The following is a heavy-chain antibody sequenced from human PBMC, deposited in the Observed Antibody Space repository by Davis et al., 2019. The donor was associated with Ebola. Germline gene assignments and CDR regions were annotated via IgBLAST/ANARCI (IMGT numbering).Heavy chain of an antibody. V-gene: IGHV3-48*04. Sequence: GGSLRLSCVASGFTFSSYTMNWVRQAPGKGLEWLSYISSSSLTTYYADSVKGRFTISRDNAKNSLYLQMNSLRAEDTAVYYCARSNVWGQGTTVTVSS. J-gene: IGHJ6*02. CDR1: GFTFSSYT. D-gene: IGHD5/OR15-5a*01. CDR3: ARSNV. CDR2: ISSSSLTT.